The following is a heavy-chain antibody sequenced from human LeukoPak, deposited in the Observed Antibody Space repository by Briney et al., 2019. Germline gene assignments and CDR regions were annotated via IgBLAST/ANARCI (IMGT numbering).Heavy chain of an antibody. V-gene: IGHV3-21*01. J-gene: IGHJ4*02. D-gene: IGHD1-26*01. CDR3: ARDDRVGALL. Sequence: GGSLRLSCAASGFTFSDYSMNWVRQAPGKGLEWVSSISSRSTSIYYADSVKGRFTISRDSAKKLVYLQMNSLRAEDTAVYYCARDDRVGALLWGQETLVTVSS. CDR1: GFTFSDYS. CDR2: ISSRSTSI.